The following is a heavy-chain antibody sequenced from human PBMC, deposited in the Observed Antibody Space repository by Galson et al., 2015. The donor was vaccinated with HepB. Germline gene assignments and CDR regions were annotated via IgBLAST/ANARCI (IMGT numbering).Heavy chain of an antibody. D-gene: IGHD1-26*01. CDR2: IYYSGST. Sequence: ETLSLTCTVSGGSISSYYWSWIRQPPGKGLEWIGYIYYSGSTNYNPSLKSRVTISVDTSKNQFSLKLSSVTAADTAVYYCARHRRLSGSYYFDYWGQGTLVTVSS. CDR3: ARHRRLSGSYYFDY. V-gene: IGHV4-59*08. J-gene: IGHJ4*02. CDR1: GGSISSYY.